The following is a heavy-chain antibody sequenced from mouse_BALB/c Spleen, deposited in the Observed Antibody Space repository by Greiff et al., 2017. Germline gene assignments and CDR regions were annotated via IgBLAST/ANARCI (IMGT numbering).Heavy chain of an antibody. Sequence: EVQLQQSGPELVKPGASVKMSCKASGYTFTSYVMHWVKQKPGQGLEWIGEINPSNGRTNYNEKFKSKATLTVDKSSSTAYMQLSSLTSEDSAVYYCARFAYWGQGTLVTVSA. CDR1: GYTFTSYV. V-gene: IGHV1-14*01. CDR2: INPSNGRT. CDR3: ARFAY. J-gene: IGHJ3*01.